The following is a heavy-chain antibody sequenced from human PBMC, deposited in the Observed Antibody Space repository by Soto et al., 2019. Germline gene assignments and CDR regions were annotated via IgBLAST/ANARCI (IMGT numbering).Heavy chain of an antibody. CDR1: GFTFGDYA. Sequence: GGSLRLSCTASGFTFGDYAMSWVRQAPGKGLEWVGFIRSKAYGGTTEYAASVKGRFTISRDDSKSIAYLQMNSLKTEDTAVYYCTRVGSSSWYVEYFDYWGKGTLVTVSS. V-gene: IGHV3-49*04. D-gene: IGHD6-13*01. CDR3: TRVGSSSWYVEYFDY. J-gene: IGHJ4*02. CDR2: IRSKAYGGTT.